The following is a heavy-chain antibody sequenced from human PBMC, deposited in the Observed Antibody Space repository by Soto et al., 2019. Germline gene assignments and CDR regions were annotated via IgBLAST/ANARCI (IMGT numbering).Heavy chain of an antibody. CDR2: IDPNSGGT. CDR3: APSRLYGGQRRAFDI. J-gene: IGHJ3*02. CDR1: GYTFTGYY. V-gene: IGHV1-2*02. Sequence: ASVKVSCKASGYTFTGYYMHWMRQAPGQGLEWMGWIDPNSGGTKYGQKFQGRVTMTRDTSINTAYMELSRLRSDDTAVYYCAPSRLYGGQRRAFDIWGQGTMVTVSS. D-gene: IGHD4-17*01.